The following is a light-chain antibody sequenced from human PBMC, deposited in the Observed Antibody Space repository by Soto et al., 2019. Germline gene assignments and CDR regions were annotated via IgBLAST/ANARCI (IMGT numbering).Light chain of an antibody. Sequence: QSVLTQAPSASGAPGQRVTISCSGTTSNIGSNIVNWYQQLPGTAPKLLIYTTNKRPSGVPDRFSGSKSGTSASLAISGLQAEDEAEYFCAAWDDSLDGYVFGTGTKVTVL. J-gene: IGLJ1*01. CDR1: TSNIGSNI. V-gene: IGLV1-44*01. CDR3: AAWDDSLDGYV. CDR2: TTN.